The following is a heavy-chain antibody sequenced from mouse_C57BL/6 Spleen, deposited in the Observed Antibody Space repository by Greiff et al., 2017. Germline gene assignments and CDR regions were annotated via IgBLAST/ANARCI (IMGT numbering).Heavy chain of an antibody. J-gene: IGHJ2*01. V-gene: IGHV3-6*01. CDR1: GYSITSGYY. CDR3: ARDGGDYFDH. CDR2: ISYDGSN. Sequence: EVQLQQSGPGLVKPSQSLSLTCSVTGYSITSGYYWNWIRQFPGNKLEWMGYISYDGSNNYNPSLKNRISITRDTSKNQFFLKLNSVTTEDTATYYWARDGGDYFDHWGQGTTLTVSS.